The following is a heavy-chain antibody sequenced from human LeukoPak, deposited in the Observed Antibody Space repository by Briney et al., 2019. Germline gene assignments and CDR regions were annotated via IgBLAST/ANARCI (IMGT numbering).Heavy chain of an antibody. Sequence: RASETLSLTCAVSGYSISSGNYWGWIRQPPGKGLEWTGNIYHSGSTYYNPSLKSRVTISIDTSKNQFFLKLSSVTAADTAVYYCARVRSSWYQFDYWGQGTLVTVSS. CDR3: ARVRSSWYQFDY. CDR2: IYHSGST. D-gene: IGHD6-13*01. CDR1: GYSISSGNY. J-gene: IGHJ4*02. V-gene: IGHV4-38-2*01.